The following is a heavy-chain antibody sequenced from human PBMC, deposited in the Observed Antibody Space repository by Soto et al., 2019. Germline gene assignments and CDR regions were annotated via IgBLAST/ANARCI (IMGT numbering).Heavy chain of an antibody. V-gene: IGHV3-23*01. D-gene: IGHD3-22*01. CDR3: AKDRSMVIVAPDS. CDR2: ITGTGGGT. J-gene: IGHJ4*02. Sequence: EVQLLESGGGLVQPGGSLRLSCAASGFTLSTYAMNWVRQAPGKGLEWVSSITGTGGGTYYADSVKGRFTISRDNSKNILYLQMNSLRTEDTAIYYCAKDRSMVIVAPDSWGQGTLVTVSS. CDR1: GFTLSTYA.